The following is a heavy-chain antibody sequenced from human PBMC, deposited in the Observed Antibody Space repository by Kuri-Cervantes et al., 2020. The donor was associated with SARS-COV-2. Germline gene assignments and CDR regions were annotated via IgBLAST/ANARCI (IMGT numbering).Heavy chain of an antibody. CDR3: ASSRASMITFGGVIDNFDY. D-gene: IGHD3-16*02. Sequence: SETLSLTRTVSGGSISSGSYYWSWIRQPAGKGLEWIGRIYTSGSTNYNPSLKSRVTISVDTSKNQFSLKLSSVTAADTAVYYCASSRASMITFGGVIDNFDYWGQGTLVTVSS. J-gene: IGHJ4*02. CDR1: GGSISSGSYY. CDR2: IYTSGST. V-gene: IGHV4-61*02.